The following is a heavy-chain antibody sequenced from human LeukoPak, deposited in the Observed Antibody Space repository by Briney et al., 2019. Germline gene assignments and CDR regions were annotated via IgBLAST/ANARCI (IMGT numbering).Heavy chain of an antibody. CDR3: ARGVKYYYDGSGYYLDY. V-gene: IGHV1-69*13. CDR2: FIPIFGGA. D-gene: IGHD3-22*01. Sequence: SVKVSCKASGGTFSRDTITWVRQAPGQGLEWMGGFIPIFGGANYAQNFQGRVMITADESTTTAYMELSSLQSEDTAVYYCARGVKYYYDGSGYYLDYWGQGTLVTVSS. CDR1: GGTFSRDT. J-gene: IGHJ4*02.